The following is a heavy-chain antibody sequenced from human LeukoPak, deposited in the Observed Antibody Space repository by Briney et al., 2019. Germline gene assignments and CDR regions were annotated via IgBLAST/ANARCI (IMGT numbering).Heavy chain of an antibody. J-gene: IGHJ4*02. CDR1: GFTFSKYA. Sequence: GGSLGLSCAASGFTFSKYAMTWVRQAPGKGLEWVSAISSSTLKIYYADSVKGRFTISRDNSKNTLYLQMNSVRAEDTAVYYCTTRPLGSCSGTSCQGLDYWGQGTLVTVSS. V-gene: IGHV3-23*01. D-gene: IGHD2-2*01. CDR3: TTRPLGSCSGTSCQGLDY. CDR2: ISSSTLKI.